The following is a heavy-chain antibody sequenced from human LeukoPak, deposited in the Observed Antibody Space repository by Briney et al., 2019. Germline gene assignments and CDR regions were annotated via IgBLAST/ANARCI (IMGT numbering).Heavy chain of an antibody. Sequence: GGSLRLSCAASGFTVSSNHMSWVRQAPGKGLEWVSVIYSGGSTDYADSVKGRFTISRDNSKNTLYLQMDSLRAEDTAVYHCARGPAGYNWGQGTLVTVSS. D-gene: IGHD1-1*01. J-gene: IGHJ4*02. CDR3: ARGPAGYN. V-gene: IGHV3-53*01. CDR1: GFTVSSNH. CDR2: IYSGGST.